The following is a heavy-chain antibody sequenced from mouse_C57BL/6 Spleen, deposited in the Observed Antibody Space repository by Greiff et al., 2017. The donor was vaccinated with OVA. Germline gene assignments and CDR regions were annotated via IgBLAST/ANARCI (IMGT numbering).Heavy chain of an antibody. CDR1: GFTFSDYY. D-gene: IGHD2-1*01. Sequence: EVQLVESEGGLVQPGSSMKLSCTASGFTFSDYYMAWVRQVPEKGLEWVANINYDGSSTYYLDSLKSRFIISRDKAKNILYLQMSSLKSEDTATYYCAREGEYGNYGYFDVWGTGTTVTVSS. CDR2: INYDGSST. V-gene: IGHV5-16*01. J-gene: IGHJ1*03. CDR3: AREGEYGNYGYFDV.